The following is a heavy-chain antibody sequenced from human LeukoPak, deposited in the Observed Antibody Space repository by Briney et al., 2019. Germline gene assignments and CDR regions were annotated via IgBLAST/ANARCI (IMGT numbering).Heavy chain of an antibody. CDR1: GGSISSGGYY. V-gene: IGHV4-61*08. CDR3: VRSKSGTYGWFDP. Sequence: PSQTLSLTCTVSGGSISSGGYYWSWIRQPPGKGLEWIGFIYYTGNTNYNPSLKSRLTISVDTSKNQFSLKVSSVTAADTAVYYCVRSKSGTYGWFDPWGQGTLVTVSS. CDR2: IYYTGNT. J-gene: IGHJ5*02. D-gene: IGHD4-17*01.